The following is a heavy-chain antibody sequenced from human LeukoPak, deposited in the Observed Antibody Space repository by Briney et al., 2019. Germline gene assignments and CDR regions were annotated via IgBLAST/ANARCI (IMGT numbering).Heavy chain of an antibody. CDR1: GYTFTSYY. CDR3: ASYPRYVSTPPFDY. Sequence: ASVKVSCKASGYTFTSYYMHWVRQAPGQGPEWMGWINPNTGDTKYAQKFQGRVTMTRDTTISTAYLELSRLTSDDTAVYYCASYPRYVSTPPFDYWGQGTLVTVSS. J-gene: IGHJ4*02. CDR2: INPNTGDT. V-gene: IGHV1-2*02. D-gene: IGHD2-15*01.